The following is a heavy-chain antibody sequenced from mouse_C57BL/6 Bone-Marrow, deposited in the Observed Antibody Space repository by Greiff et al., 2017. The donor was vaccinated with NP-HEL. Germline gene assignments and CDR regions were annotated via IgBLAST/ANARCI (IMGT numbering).Heavy chain of an antibody. Sequence: EVKVVESEGGLVQPGSSMKLSCTASGFTFSDYYMAWVRQVPEKGLEWVANINYDGSSTYYLDSLKSRFIISRDNAKNILYLQMSSLKSEDTATYYCAREWRDAMDYWGQGTSVTVSS. J-gene: IGHJ4*01. CDR3: AREWRDAMDY. CDR1: GFTFSDYY. V-gene: IGHV5-16*01. CDR2: INYDGSST.